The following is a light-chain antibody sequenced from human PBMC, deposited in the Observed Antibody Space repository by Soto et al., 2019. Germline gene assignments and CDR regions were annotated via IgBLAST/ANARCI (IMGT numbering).Light chain of an antibody. V-gene: IGKV3-15*01. CDR2: AAS. CDR1: QSVGRN. CDR3: QEYSKWPLFT. J-gene: IGKJ3*01. Sequence: EIVVTQSPGILSVSPGDRATLSCRASQSVGRNLAWYQQKPGQAPTLLIYAASTRPTRLPARFSGSGSGTDFTLNIRSLQSEDFAVYYCQEYSKWPLFTFGPGTRVD.